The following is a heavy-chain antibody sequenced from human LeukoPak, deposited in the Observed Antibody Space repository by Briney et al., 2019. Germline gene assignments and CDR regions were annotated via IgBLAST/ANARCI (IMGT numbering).Heavy chain of an antibody. D-gene: IGHD5-24*01. J-gene: IGHJ2*01. V-gene: IGHV4-59*08. CDR1: GGSISSYY. Sequence: PSETLSLTCTVSGGSISSYYWSWIRQPPGKGLEWIGYIYYSGNTNYNPSLKSRVTISVDTSKNQSSLRLSSVTAADTAVYYCARHRSRDAYNHYWYFDLWGRGTLVTVSS. CDR3: ARHRSRDAYNHYWYFDL. CDR2: IYYSGNT.